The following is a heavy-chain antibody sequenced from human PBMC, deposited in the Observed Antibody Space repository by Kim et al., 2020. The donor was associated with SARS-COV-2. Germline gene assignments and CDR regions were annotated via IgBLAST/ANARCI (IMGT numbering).Heavy chain of an antibody. Sequence: GESLKISCKGSGYSFTSYWISWVRQMPGKGLEWMGRIDPSDSYTNYSPSFQGHVTISADKSISTAYLQWSSLKASDTAMYYCARHLAVAGILFSFWFDPWGQGTLVTVSS. CDR1: GYSFTSYW. CDR2: IDPSDSYT. D-gene: IGHD6-19*01. V-gene: IGHV5-10-1*01. J-gene: IGHJ5*02. CDR3: ARHLAVAGILFSFWFDP.